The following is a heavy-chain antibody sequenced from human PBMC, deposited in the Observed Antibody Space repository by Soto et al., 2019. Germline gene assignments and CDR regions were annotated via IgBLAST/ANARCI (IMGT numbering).Heavy chain of an antibody. J-gene: IGHJ6*02. CDR2: INHSGST. Sequence: SETLSLTCAVYGGSFSGYYWSWIRQPPGKGLEWIGEINHSGSTNYNPSLKSRVTISVDTSKNQVSLKLSPVTAADTAVYYCARGKVGVVVAATLGYYYYGMDVWGQGTTVTVSS. D-gene: IGHD2-15*01. CDR1: GGSFSGYY. V-gene: IGHV4-34*01. CDR3: ARGKVGVVVAATLGYYYYGMDV.